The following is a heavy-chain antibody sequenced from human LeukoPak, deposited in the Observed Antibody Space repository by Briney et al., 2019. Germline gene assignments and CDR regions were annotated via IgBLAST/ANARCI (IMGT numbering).Heavy chain of an antibody. D-gene: IGHD4-17*01. J-gene: IGHJ4*02. Sequence: PXETLSLTCTVSGGSISSEDYYWSWIRQSPGKGLEWIGYIYYNGNAYYNPSLKSRVAISVDTSKNQFSLKVTSVTAADTAMYYCARDHTVTPFYFDYWGQGILVTVSS. CDR3: ARDHTVTPFYFDY. CDR1: GGSISSEDYY. CDR2: IYYNGNA. V-gene: IGHV4-30-4*01.